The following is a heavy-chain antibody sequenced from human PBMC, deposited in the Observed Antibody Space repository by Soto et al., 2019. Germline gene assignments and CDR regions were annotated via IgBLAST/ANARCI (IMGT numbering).Heavy chain of an antibody. J-gene: IGHJ6*02. CDR1: GGSISSDY. D-gene: IGHD2-15*01. Sequence: SETLALTCTVSGGSISSDYWSWIRQPPSKGLEWLGNVYYSGNTNYNPSFQSRVTISVDTSNKWFALRLSSVTAADTAVYYCARQNWLYNIGYVVGHDYYGLAVRGQGTTGT. V-gene: IGHV4-59*01. CDR2: VYYSGNT. CDR3: ARQNWLYNIGYVVGHDYYGLAV.